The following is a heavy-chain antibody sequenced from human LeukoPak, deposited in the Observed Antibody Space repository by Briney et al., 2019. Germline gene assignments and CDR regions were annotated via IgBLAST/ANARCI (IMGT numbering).Heavy chain of an antibody. J-gene: IGHJ4*02. CDR3: ARAPNDYGDY. CDR2: IKQDASEN. CDR1: GFTFSSYW. Sequence: GGALRLSCAASGFTFSSYWMSWVGQAPGKGLEWVANIKQDASENYYVDSVKGRFTISRDNAQNSLYLQMNSLIAEDTAVYYCARAPNDYGDYWGQGTLVTVSS. V-gene: IGHV3-7*01. D-gene: IGHD2-8*01.